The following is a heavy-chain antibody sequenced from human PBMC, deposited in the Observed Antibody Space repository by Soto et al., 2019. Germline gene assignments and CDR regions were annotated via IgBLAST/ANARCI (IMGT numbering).Heavy chain of an antibody. CDR3: ARTTVTTVPAKTFDY. V-gene: IGHV4-39*01. CDR2: IYYSGST. J-gene: IGHJ4*02. D-gene: IGHD4-17*01. CDR1: GGSISSSSYY. Sequence: SETLSLTCTVSGGSISSSSYYWGWIRQPPGKGLEWIGSIYYSGSTYYNPSLKSRVTISVDTSKNQFSLKLSSVTAADTAVYYCARTTVTTVPAKTFDYWSQGTLVTVSS.